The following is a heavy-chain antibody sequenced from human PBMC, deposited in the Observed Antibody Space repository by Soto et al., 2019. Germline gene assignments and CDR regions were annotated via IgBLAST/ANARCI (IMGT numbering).Heavy chain of an antibody. CDR1: GGSISSYY. V-gene: IGHV4-59*08. D-gene: IGHD4-4*01. CDR3: GRGMTTVSTIDY. J-gene: IGHJ4*02. Sequence: PSETLSLTCTVSGGSISSYYWSWIRQPPGKGLEWIGYIYYSGSTNYNPSLKSRVTISVDTSKNQFSLKLSSVTAADTAVYYCGRGMTTVSTIDYWGQGTLVTVSS. CDR2: IYYSGST.